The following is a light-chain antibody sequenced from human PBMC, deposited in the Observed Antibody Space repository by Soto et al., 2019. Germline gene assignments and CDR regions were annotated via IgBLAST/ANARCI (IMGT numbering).Light chain of an antibody. Sequence: EIVLTQSPATLSLSPGERATLSCRASQSVSSYLAWYQQKPGQAPRLLIYDASNRASGIPARFSGSGSGTDFTLTISSLEPEDFAVYYCQQRSTWRGTFGPGTKVDIK. J-gene: IGKJ1*01. CDR1: QSVSSY. CDR2: DAS. V-gene: IGKV3-11*01. CDR3: QQRSTWRGT.